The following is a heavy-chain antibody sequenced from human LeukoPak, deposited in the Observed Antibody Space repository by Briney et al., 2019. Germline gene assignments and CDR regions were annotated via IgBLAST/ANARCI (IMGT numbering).Heavy chain of an antibody. D-gene: IGHD6-6*01. J-gene: IGHJ6*03. CDR3: ARDFRSSSGHYYYMDV. V-gene: IGHV1-2*06. Sequence: ASVKVSCKASGYTFTDCYLHWVRQAPGQGLEWVGRIKPDSGGTNCAQKFQGRVTMTMDMSITTAYMELSRLTSDDTAIYFCARDFRSSSGHYYYMDVWANGTAVSVSS. CDR2: IKPDSGGT. CDR1: GYTFTDCY.